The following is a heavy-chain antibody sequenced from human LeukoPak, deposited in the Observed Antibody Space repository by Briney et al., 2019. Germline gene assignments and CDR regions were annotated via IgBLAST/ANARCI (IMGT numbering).Heavy chain of an antibody. CDR2: ISSSSSYI. V-gene: IGHV3-21*01. J-gene: IGHJ4*02. CDR1: GFTFSSYS. CDR3: ARERFPDTAMVSAFDY. Sequence: GGSLRLSCAASGFTFSSYSTNWVRQAPGKGLEWVSSISSSSSYIYYADSVKGRFTISRDNAKNSLYLQMNSLRAEDTAVYYCARERFPDTAMVSAFDYWGQGTLVTVSS. D-gene: IGHD5-18*01.